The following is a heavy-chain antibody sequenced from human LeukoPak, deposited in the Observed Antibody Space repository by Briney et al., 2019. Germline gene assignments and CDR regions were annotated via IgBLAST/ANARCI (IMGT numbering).Heavy chain of an antibody. D-gene: IGHD3-22*01. CDR1: GYTSTTYW. Sequence: GESLKISCQGSGYTSTTYWIGWVRQMPGKGLEWMGIISPGDSDATYSPSFQGQVTISADKSVSTAYLQWSSLKASDTAMYYCARQGSSGYHGVFYFDYWGQGTLVRVSS. J-gene: IGHJ4*02. CDR3: ARQGSSGYHGVFYFDY. V-gene: IGHV5-51*01. CDR2: ISPGDSDA.